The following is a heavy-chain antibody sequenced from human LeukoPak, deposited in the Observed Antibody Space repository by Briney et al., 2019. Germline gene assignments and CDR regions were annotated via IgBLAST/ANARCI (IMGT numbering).Heavy chain of an antibody. CDR3: ARVDKSCGRSRCYEIDC. V-gene: IGHV4-34*01. CDR1: GGSISGYN. Sequence: KASETLSFTCAVDGGSISGYNWSWIRQPPGQGLEWIGEINHSASTNYNPSLKSRVTISVDSSKNQFSLKPSSVTAADTAVYYCARVDKSCGRSRCYEIDCWGQRTKVTVCS. D-gene: IGHD2-2*01. CDR2: INHSAST. J-gene: IGHJ6*01.